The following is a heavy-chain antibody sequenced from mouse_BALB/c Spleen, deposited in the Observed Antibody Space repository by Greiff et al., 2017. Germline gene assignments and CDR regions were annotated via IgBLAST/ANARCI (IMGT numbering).Heavy chain of an antibody. D-gene: IGHD2-14*01. J-gene: IGHJ3*01. CDR1: GFNIKDYY. CDR2: IDPENGDT. CDR3: NPYCREAY. Sequence: EVQLQQSGAELVRSGASVKLSCTASGFNIKDYYMHWVKQRPEQGLEWIGWIDPENGDTEYAPKFQGKATMTADTSSNTAYLQLSSLTSEDTAVYYCNPYCREAYWGQGTLVTVSA. V-gene: IGHV14-4*02.